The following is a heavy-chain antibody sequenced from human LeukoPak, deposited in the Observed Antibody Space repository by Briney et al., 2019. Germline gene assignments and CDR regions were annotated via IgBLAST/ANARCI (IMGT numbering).Heavy chain of an antibody. Sequence: GGSLRLSCAASGFTFDDYAMHWVRQAPGKGLEWVAVISYDGSNKYYADSVKGRFTISRDNSKNTLYLQMNSLRAEDTAVYYCARAYYYDGNYNFDYWGQGTLVTVSS. J-gene: IGHJ4*02. CDR2: ISYDGSNK. V-gene: IGHV3-30-3*01. CDR1: GFTFDDYA. CDR3: ARAYYYDGNYNFDY. D-gene: IGHD3-22*01.